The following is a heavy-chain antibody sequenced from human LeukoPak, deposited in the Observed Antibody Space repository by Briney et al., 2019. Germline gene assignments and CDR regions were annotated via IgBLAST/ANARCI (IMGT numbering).Heavy chain of an antibody. V-gene: IGHV4-4*07. CDR3: ARDRPGRVATIRYGMDV. Sequence: SETLSLTCTVSGDSISNYYWSWIRQPAGKGLEWIGRIYTSGSTNYNPSLKSRVTMSVDTSKNQFSLKLSSVTAADTAVYYCARDRPGRVATIRYGMDVWGQGTTVTVSS. D-gene: IGHD5-12*01. J-gene: IGHJ6*02. CDR1: GDSISNYY. CDR2: IYTSGST.